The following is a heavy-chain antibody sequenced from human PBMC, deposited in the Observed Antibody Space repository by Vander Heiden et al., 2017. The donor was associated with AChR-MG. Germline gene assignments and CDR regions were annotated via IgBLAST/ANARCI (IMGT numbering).Heavy chain of an antibody. J-gene: IGHJ4*02. V-gene: IGHV1-69*04. D-gene: IGHD2-21*01. Sequence: QVQLVQSGAEVKKPGSSVKVSCQASGGTFSSYAISWVRQAPGQGLEWMGRISPILGIANYAQKFQGRVTITADKSTSTAYMELSSLRSEDTAVYYCAREFCGGECYSLVGAPFDYWGQGTLVTVSS. CDR3: AREFCGGECYSLVGAPFDY. CDR2: ISPILGIA. CDR1: GGTFSSYA.